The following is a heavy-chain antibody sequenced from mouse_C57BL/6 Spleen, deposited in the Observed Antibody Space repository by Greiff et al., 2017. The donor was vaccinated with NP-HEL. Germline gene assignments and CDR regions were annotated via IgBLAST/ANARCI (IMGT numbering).Heavy chain of an antibody. CDR2: IDPSDSYT. CDR1: GYTFTSYW. V-gene: IGHV1-69*01. D-gene: IGHD2-3*01. J-gene: IGHJ3*01. CDR3: AIRDGPAWLAY. Sequence: VQLQQSGAELVMPGASVKLSCKASGYTFTSYWMHWVKQRPGQGLEWIGEIDPSDSYTNYNQKFKGKSTLTVDKSSSTAYMQLSSLTSEDSAVYYCAIRDGPAWLAYWGQGTLVTVSA.